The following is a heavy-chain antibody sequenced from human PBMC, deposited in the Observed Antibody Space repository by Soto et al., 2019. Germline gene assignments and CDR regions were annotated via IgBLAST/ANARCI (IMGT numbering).Heavy chain of an antibody. J-gene: IGHJ4*02. CDR3: ARGRRYYYDTTGPDYFEH. V-gene: IGHV4-59*01. CDR1: GGSISSYY. CDR2: IYYSGST. Sequence: SETLSLTCTVSGGSISSYYWSWIRQPPGNELEWIAYIYYSGSTNYNPSLKSRVTISVDTSKNQFSLKLTSVTAADTAVYYCARGRRYYYDTTGPDYFEHWGQGTLVTVSS. D-gene: IGHD3-22*01.